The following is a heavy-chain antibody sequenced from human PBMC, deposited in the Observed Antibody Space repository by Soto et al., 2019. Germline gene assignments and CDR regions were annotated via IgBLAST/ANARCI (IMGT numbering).Heavy chain of an antibody. CDR2: ISAYNGNT. CDR1: GYTFTSYG. J-gene: IGHJ4*02. CDR3: ARTLNEWLLGLD. V-gene: IGHV1-18*01. Sequence: ASVKVSCKASGYTFTSYGISWVRKAPGQGLEWMGWISAYNGNTNYAQKFQGRVTMTTDTSTSTAYMELRSLRSDDTAVYYCARTLNEWLLGLDWGQGTLVTVSS. D-gene: IGHD3-3*01.